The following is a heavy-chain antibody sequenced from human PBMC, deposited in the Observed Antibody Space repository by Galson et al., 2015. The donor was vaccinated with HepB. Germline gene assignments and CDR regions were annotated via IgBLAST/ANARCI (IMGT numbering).Heavy chain of an antibody. V-gene: IGHV3-23*01. CDR1: GFNFTNYV. CDR3: AKDGRSGDFDH. CDR2: ITGTGSYT. J-gene: IGHJ4*02. D-gene: IGHD6-25*01. Sequence: SLRLSCAASGFNFTNYVMNWVRQAPEKGLEWVSGITGTGSYTYYTDSVKGRFIISRDKSKNTLYLQMNNLRADDTAVYFCAKDGRSGDFDHWGQGTLATVSS.